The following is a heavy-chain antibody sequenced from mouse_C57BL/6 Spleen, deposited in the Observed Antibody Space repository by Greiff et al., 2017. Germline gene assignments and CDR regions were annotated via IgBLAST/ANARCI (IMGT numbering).Heavy chain of an antibody. Sequence: DVKLVESGGGLVQPGGSLKFSCAASGFTFSDYYMYWVRQTPEKRLEWVAYISNGGGSTYYTDDVKGRFTISRDNAKNTLYLQMSRLKSEDTAMYYCARRAVLYYFDYWGQGTTRTVSS. D-gene: IGHD1-1*01. V-gene: IGHV5-12*01. J-gene: IGHJ2*01. CDR3: ARRAVLYYFDY. CDR1: GFTFSDYY. CDR2: ISNGGGST.